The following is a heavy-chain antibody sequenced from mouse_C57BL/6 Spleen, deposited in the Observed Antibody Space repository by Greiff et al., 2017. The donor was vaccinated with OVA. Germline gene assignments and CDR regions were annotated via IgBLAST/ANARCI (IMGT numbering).Heavy chain of an antibody. Sequence: QVQLQQSGTELVKPGASVKLSCKASGYTFTSYWMHWVKQRPGQGLEWIGNINPSNGGTNYNEKFKSKATLTVDKSSSTAYMQLSSLTSEDSAVYYCAGTAQATAWFAYWGQGTLVTVSA. CDR2: INPSNGGT. J-gene: IGHJ3*01. V-gene: IGHV1-53*01. CDR1: GYTFTSYW. CDR3: AGTAQATAWFAY. D-gene: IGHD3-2*02.